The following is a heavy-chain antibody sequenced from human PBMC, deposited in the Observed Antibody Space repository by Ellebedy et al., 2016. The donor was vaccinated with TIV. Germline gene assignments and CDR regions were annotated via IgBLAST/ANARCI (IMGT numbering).Heavy chain of an antibody. Sequence: ASVKVSCXVSGYKVSGYSLTEISMHWVRQAPGKGLEWMGGFDPEDGETIYAQNLQDRVTMTTDTSTSTAYLELGSLRSDDTAVYYCARKTGSQQGYYGLDVWGQGTTVTVSS. CDR2: FDPEDGET. CDR1: GYSLTEIS. D-gene: IGHD3-10*01. J-gene: IGHJ6*02. CDR3: ARKTGSQQGYYGLDV. V-gene: IGHV1-24*01.